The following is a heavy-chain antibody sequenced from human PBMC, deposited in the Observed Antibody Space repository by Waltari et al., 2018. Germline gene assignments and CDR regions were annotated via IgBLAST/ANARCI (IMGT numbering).Heavy chain of an antibody. J-gene: IGHJ4*02. CDR1: GYTFTSYG. CDR3: ARVKNGYSSGRKGEDDY. V-gene: IGHV1-18*01. CDR2: TRAYKGNT. Sequence: QVQLVQSGAEVKKPGASVKVSCKASGYTFTSYGISWVRQAPGQGLEWMGWTRAYKGNTTTAQKLHGRITMTTDTSTSTAYMELRSLRSDDTAVYYCARVKNGYSSGRKGEDDYWGQGTLVTVSS. D-gene: IGHD6-19*01.